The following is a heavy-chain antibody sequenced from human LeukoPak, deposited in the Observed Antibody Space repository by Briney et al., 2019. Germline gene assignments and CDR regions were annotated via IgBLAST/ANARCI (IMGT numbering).Heavy chain of an antibody. Sequence: PGGSLRLSCAASGFTFSSYAMSWVRQAPGKGLEWVSAISGSGGSTYYADSVKGRFTISRDNSKNTLYLQMNSLRAEDTAVYYCARFNDYGDYLFYYWGQGTLVTVSS. J-gene: IGHJ4*02. CDR1: GFTFSSYA. CDR3: ARFNDYGDYLFYY. V-gene: IGHV3-23*01. CDR2: ISGSGGST. D-gene: IGHD4-17*01.